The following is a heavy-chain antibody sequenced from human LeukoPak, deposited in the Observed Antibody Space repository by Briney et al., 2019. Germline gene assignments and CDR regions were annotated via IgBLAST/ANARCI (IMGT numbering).Heavy chain of an antibody. CDR3: ARVNPTNSGFYAY. CDR2: ISGSSSNT. Sequence: GGSLRLSCAASGFTSSDYYMTWIRQAPGKGLEWLSYISGSSSNTNYADSVQGRFTISRDNAKNSLYLQMSSLRAEDTAVYYCARVNPTNSGFYAYWGQGTLVTVSS. D-gene: IGHD3-22*01. CDR1: GFTSSDYY. V-gene: IGHV3-11*06. J-gene: IGHJ4*02.